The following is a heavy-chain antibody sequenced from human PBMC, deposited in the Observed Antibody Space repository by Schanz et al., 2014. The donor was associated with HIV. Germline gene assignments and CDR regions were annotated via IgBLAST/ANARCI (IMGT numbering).Heavy chain of an antibody. D-gene: IGHD1-20*01. J-gene: IGHJ6*02. V-gene: IGHV3-33*08. CDR1: GFTFRSYG. Sequence: QVQLVESGGGVVQPGRSLRLSCAASGFTFRSYGMLWVRQAPGKGLEWVAIIWYDGSNKYYADSVKGRFTISRDNSKNTLYLQMNSLRAEDTAVYYCARGEAITYYYHYYGMDVWGQGTTVTVSS. CDR2: IWYDGSNK. CDR3: ARGEAITYYYHYYGMDV.